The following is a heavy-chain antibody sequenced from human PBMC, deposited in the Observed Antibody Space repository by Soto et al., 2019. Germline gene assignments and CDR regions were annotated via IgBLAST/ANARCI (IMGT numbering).Heavy chain of an antibody. CDR2: LSYDGSHK. J-gene: IGHJ4*02. Sequence: QVQLVESGGGVVQPGRSLRLSCAASGFTFSSYGMHWVRQAPGKGLEWVAVLSYDGSHKYYADSVKGRFTISRDNSKNTLYLQRNSLRAEDTAVYYCAKDLRGADNWNYLSYYFDYRGQGALVTVSA. D-gene: IGHD1-7*01. V-gene: IGHV3-30*18. CDR3: AKDLRGADNWNYLSYYFDY. CDR1: GFTFSSYG.